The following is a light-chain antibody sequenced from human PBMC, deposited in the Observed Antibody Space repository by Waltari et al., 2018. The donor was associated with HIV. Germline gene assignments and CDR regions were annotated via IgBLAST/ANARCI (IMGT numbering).Light chain of an antibody. CDR1: SSDVGANNY. Sequence: QSALTQPRSVSESPGQSVTISCTGTSSDVGANNYVSWYQQHPGRAPKFIIYNVRERPWGGPVPFSGSTSANTASLTISGLQAEDEADYYCSSYAGTSNFVLFGGGTKLTVL. CDR3: SSYAGTSNFVL. V-gene: IGLV2-11*01. CDR2: NVR. J-gene: IGLJ2*01.